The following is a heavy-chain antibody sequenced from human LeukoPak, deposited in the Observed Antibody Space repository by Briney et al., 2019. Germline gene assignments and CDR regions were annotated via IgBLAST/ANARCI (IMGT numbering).Heavy chain of an antibody. D-gene: IGHD1-26*01. CDR3: ARSPSGSYPD. V-gene: IGHV4-4*07. Sequence: SKTLSLTCTVSGGPISSYYWSWIRQPAGKGLEWIGRIYTSGSTNYNPSLKSRVTISIDTSKNHFSLRLSSMTAADTATYYCARSPSGSYPDWGQGTLVTVSS. J-gene: IGHJ4*02. CDR2: IYTSGST. CDR1: GGPISSYY.